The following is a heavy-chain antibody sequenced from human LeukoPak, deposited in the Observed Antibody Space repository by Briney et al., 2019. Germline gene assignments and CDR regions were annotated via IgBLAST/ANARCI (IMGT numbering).Heavy chain of an antibody. CDR1: GNYC. Sequence: GGSLRLSCAASGNYCMHWVRQAPGKGPVWVSHINSDGSWTSYADSVKGRFTISKDNAKNTVYLQMNSLRAEGTAVYYCVSFYETYWGRGTLVTVSS. J-gene: IGHJ4*02. D-gene: IGHD2/OR15-2a*01. CDR2: INSDGSWT. CDR3: VSFYETY. V-gene: IGHV3-74*01.